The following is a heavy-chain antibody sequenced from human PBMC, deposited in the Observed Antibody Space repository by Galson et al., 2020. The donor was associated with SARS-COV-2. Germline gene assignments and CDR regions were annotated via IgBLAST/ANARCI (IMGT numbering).Heavy chain of an antibody. J-gene: IGHJ4*02. CDR2: IYYSGHT. Sequence: ASETLSLTCSVSGGSVSSGAYYWSWIRQPPGKGLEWIGYIYYSGHTNYNSSLKSRVTISADTSKNQFSLNLNSVTAADTAVYYCARAVATSNFDYWGQGTLVTVSS. CDR1: GGSVSSGAYY. D-gene: IGHD5-12*01. V-gene: IGHV4-61*08. CDR3: ARAVATSNFDY.